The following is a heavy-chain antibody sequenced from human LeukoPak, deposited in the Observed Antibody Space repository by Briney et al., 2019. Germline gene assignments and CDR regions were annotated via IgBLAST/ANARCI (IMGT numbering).Heavy chain of an antibody. J-gene: IGHJ6*03. CDR3: ARERWLQETKNYYYYMDV. D-gene: IGHD5-24*01. CDR1: GYTFTSYY. V-gene: IGHV1-46*01. CDR2: INPSGGST. Sequence: ASVKVSCKASGYTFTSYYMHWVRQAPGQGLEWMGIINPSGGSTSYAQKFQGRVTMTRDMSTSTVYMELSSLRSEDTAVYYCARERWLQETKNYYYYMDVWGKGTTVTVSS.